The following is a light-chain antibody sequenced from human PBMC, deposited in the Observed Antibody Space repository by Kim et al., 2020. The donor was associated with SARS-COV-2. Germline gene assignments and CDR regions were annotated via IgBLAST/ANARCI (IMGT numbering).Light chain of an antibody. CDR3: SSYAGSNDYV. CDR1: CSDVGGYDY. J-gene: IGLJ1*01. Sequence: QSALTQPPSASGSPGQSVTMSCTGTCSDVGGYDYVSWYQQHPGKAPKLIIYEVTKRPSGVPDRFSGSKSGNTASLTVSGLQAEDEADYYCSSYAGSNDYVFGTGTQVTVL. V-gene: IGLV2-8*01. CDR2: EVT.